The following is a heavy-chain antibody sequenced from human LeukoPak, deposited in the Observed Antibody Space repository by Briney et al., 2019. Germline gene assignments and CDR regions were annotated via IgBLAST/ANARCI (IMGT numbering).Heavy chain of an antibody. CDR1: GFTLSSYG. Sequence: GGSLRLSCAASGFTLSSYGMSWLRQAPGQGLEWVSVISGSAGSAYYAASVTGRFTTSRDNSKNTLYLQMNGLGAEDTAVYYCAKSSSDWYLYDYWGQGILVAVSS. V-gene: IGHV3-23*01. D-gene: IGHD6-19*01. CDR3: AKSSSDWYLYDY. CDR2: ISGSAGSA. J-gene: IGHJ4*02.